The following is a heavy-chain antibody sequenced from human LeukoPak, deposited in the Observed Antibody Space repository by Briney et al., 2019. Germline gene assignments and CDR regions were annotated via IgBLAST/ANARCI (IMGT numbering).Heavy chain of an antibody. J-gene: IGHJ6*03. CDR1: EFTFSIYW. CDR3: AREWDLPGAYYMDV. V-gene: IGHV3-74*01. CDR2: ISRDGSNT. Sequence: PGGSLRRSCAASEFTFSIYWMHWVRQAPGKGLVWVSRISRDGSNTFYADSVKGRFTISRDNAKNTLYLQMNSLRRDDTAVYYCAREWDLPGAYYMDVWGKGTTVTVSS. D-gene: IGHD1-26*01.